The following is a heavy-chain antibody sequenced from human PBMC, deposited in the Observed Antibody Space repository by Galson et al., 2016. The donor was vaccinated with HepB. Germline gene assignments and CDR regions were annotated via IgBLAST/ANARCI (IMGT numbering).Heavy chain of an antibody. CDR3: AKWSDAAATY. V-gene: IGHV3-23*01. Sequence: SLRLSCAASGFTFSNYGMSWVRQAPGKGLEWVSAVSGSGDNTYYADSVKGRFTISRDNSKNTLYLQMSGLTAEDTAVYYCAKWSDAAATYWGQGALVTVSS. J-gene: IGHJ4*02. D-gene: IGHD6-13*01. CDR1: GFTFSNYG. CDR2: VSGSGDNT.